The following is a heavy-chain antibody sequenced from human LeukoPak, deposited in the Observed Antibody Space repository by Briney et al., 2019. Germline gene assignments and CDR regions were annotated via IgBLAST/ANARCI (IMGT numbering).Heavy chain of an antibody. Sequence: GSLRLSCAASGVTLISYAMSWVRQAPGRGLEWVSGISGSGASTYYADSVKGRFTISRDNSKNALYLQMKSPRAEDTAVYYCAKVANMTGEVNDYWYFDLWGRGTLVTVSS. CDR3: AKVANMTGEVNDYWYFDL. CDR2: ISGSGAST. D-gene: IGHD3-22*01. V-gene: IGHV3-23*01. CDR1: GVTLISYA. J-gene: IGHJ2*01.